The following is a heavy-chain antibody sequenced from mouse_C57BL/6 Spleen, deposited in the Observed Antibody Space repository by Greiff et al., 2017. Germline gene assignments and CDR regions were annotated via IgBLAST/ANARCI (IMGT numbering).Heavy chain of an antibody. V-gene: IGHV14-2*01. Sequence: EVKLVESGAELVKPGASVKLSCTASGFNIKDYYMHWVKQRTEQGLGWIGRIDPEDGETKYAPKFQGKATITADTSSNTAYLQLSSLTSEDTAVYCCASTAPHFDYWGQGTTLTVSS. D-gene: IGHD1-2*01. J-gene: IGHJ2*01. CDR3: ASTAPHFDY. CDR1: GFNIKDYY. CDR2: IDPEDGET.